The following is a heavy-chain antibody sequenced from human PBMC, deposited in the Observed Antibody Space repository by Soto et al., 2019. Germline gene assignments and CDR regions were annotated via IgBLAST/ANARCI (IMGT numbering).Heavy chain of an antibody. Sequence: QVQLVQSGAEVKQPGSSVKVSCKASGGTFSSYAISWVRQAPGQGLEWMGGIIPIFGTANYAQKFQGRVTITADESTSTDYMELSSLRSEDTAVCYCATSVYSSSRYSYYGMDVWGQGTTVTVSS. J-gene: IGHJ6*02. CDR2: IIPIFGTA. D-gene: IGHD6-6*01. V-gene: IGHV1-69*12. CDR1: GGTFSSYA. CDR3: ATSVYSSSRYSYYGMDV.